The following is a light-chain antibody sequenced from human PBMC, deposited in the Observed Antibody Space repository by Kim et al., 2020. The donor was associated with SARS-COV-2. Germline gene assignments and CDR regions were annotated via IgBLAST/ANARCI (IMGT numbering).Light chain of an antibody. CDR2: GND. CDR3: ATWDDSLNGRV. J-gene: IGLJ3*02. CDR1: CSNIESYP. Sequence: GQRVAMSCSGSCSNIESYPVNGYQHLPGAAPKLLMYGNDQRPSGVPDRFSGSKSGTSASLAISGLQSEDEDDYYCATWDDSLNGRVFGGGTQLTVL. V-gene: IGLV1-44*01.